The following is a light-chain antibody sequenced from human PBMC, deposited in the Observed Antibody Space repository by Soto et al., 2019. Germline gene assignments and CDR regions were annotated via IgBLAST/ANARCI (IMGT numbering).Light chain of an antibody. J-gene: IGKJ1*01. CDR2: DAS. Sequence: TQSPATLSLSPGERVTLSCRASQSISSYLAWYQQKPGQASRLLIYDASNRATGIPARFSGSGSGTEFTLTISSLQSEDFAVYYCQQYNNWPPWTFGQGTKVDIK. CDR1: QSISSY. V-gene: IGKV3-15*01. CDR3: QQYNNWPPWT.